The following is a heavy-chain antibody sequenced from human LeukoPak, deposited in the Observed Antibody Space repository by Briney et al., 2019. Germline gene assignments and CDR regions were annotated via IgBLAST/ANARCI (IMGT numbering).Heavy chain of an antibody. V-gene: IGHV3-74*01. CDR2: IKPDGTTT. J-gene: IGHJ5*02. Sequence: GGSLTLSCAASGFGFSNFWMHWVRQAPGKGLVWVSRIKPDGTTTVYADSVKGRFTISRDNLKNTLYLQMKSLRAEDTAVYYCARADCSSSTCYLRRSWFDPWGQGTLVTVSS. D-gene: IGHD2-2*01. CDR1: GFGFSNFW. CDR3: ARADCSSSTCYLRRSWFDP.